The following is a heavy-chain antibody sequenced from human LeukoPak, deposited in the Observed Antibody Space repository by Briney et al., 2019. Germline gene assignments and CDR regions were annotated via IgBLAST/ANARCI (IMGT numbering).Heavy chain of an antibody. CDR3: VQTTGWPGFDY. J-gene: IGHJ4*02. D-gene: IGHD1-1*01. CDR1: GVSISRFY. CDR2: IYSGVPT. V-gene: IGHV4-4*09. Sequence: SETLSLTCTTSGVSISRFYWSWVRQPPGKGLEWIGNIYSGVPTYFNPSLKSRVIISVDTSKNQFSLILTSVTAADTAMYYCVQTTGWPGFDYWGQGILVTVSS.